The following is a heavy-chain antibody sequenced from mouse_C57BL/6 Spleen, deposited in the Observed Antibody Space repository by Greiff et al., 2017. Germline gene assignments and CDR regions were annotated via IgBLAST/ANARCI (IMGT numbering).Heavy chain of an antibody. V-gene: IGHV1-80*01. D-gene: IGHD2-13*01. CDR3: ERGDYGDYVFDY. CDR2: IYPGDGDT. CDR1: GYAFSSYW. Sequence: VQRLESGAELVKPGASVKISCKASGYAFSSYWMNWVKQRPGKGLEWIGQIYPGDGDTNYNGKFKGKATLTADKSSSTAYMQLSSLTSEDSAVCSCERGDYGDYVFDYWGQGTTLTVSS. J-gene: IGHJ2*01.